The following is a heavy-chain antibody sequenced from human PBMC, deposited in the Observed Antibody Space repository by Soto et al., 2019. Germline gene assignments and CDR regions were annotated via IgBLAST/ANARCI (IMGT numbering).Heavy chain of an antibody. CDR1: GGSISSGGYY. CDR2: IYYSGST. J-gene: IGHJ4*02. V-gene: IGHV4-31*03. D-gene: IGHD3-3*01. CDR3: ARVKPWEEDFWSGYQMGIEYYFDY. Sequence: TLSLTCTVSGGSISSGGYYWSWIRQHPGKGLEWIGYIYYSGSTYYNPSLKSRVTISVDTSKNQFSLKLSSVTAADTAVYYCARVKPWEEDFWSGYQMGIEYYFDYWGQGTLVTVSS.